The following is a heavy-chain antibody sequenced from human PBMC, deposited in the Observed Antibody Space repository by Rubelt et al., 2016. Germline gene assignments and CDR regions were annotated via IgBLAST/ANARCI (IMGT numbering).Heavy chain of an antibody. CDR3: ARHTSDDASAAPDH. Sequence: QVQLQQWGAGLLKPSETLSLTCAVYGGSFSGYYWSWIRQPPGKGLEWIAEISQSGIINDNPSLKSRVTMSVDTAKNQFSLKLNSLTAAATAVYYCARHTSDDASAAPDHWGQGTLVTVSS. CDR2: ISQSGII. V-gene: IGHV4-34*01. J-gene: IGHJ4*02. CDR1: GGSFSGYY. D-gene: IGHD6-25*01.